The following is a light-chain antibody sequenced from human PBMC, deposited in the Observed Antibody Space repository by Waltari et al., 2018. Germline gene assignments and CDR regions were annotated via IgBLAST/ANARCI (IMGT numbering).Light chain of an antibody. CDR1: QNINKK. CDR3: QQSDRLPFA. V-gene: IGKV1-39*01. CDR2: AAS. Sequence: DIQMTQSPSSLSASVGDRVTITCRASQNINKKLNWYQQKPGMAPKFLIYAASSLQSGVPSRFSGSGSGTDFTLTISSLQPEDFATYFCQQSDRLPFACGQGTKLEIK. J-gene: IGKJ2*01.